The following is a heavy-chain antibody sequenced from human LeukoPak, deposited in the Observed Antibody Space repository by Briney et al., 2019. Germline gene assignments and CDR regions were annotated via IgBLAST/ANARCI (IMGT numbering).Heavy chain of an antibody. Sequence: GGSLRLSCAASGFTFSNAWMSWVRQAPGKGLEWVGRIKSKTDGGTTDYAAPVKGRFTISRDDSKNTLYLQMNSLKTEDTAVYYCTTDDSIAVATSFDYWGQGTLVTVSS. J-gene: IGHJ4*02. CDR3: TTDDSIAVATSFDY. D-gene: IGHD6-19*01. V-gene: IGHV3-15*01. CDR2: IKSKTDGGTT. CDR1: GFTFSNAW.